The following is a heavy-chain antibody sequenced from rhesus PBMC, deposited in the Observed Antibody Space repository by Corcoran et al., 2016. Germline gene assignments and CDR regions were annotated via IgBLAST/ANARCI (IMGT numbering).Heavy chain of an antibody. CDR1: GGSISSSNW. CDR2: ISGSSGST. J-gene: IGHJ5-2*02. Sequence: QVQLQESGPGLVKPSETLSLTCAVAGGSISSSNWWRWIRPPPGKGLEWIGYISGSSGSTYYNPSLKSRVTISKDTSKNQFSLKLSSVTAADTAVYYCARAVGYYGSGYYTGGSLDVWGRGALVTVSS. V-gene: IGHV4S19*01. CDR3: ARAVGYYGSGYYTGGSLDV. D-gene: IGHD3-28*01.